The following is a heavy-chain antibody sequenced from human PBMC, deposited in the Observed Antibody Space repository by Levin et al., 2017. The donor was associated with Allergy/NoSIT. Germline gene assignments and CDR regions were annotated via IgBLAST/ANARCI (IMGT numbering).Heavy chain of an antibody. CDR2: IKSKTAGGTI. J-gene: IGHJ5*02. D-gene: IGHD6-19*01. V-gene: IGHV3-15*01. CDR1: GLTFTNAW. CDR3: TAGGRTEGWYNWFGP. Sequence: GESLKISCVASGLTFTNAWMIWVRQAPGKRPEWLGRIKSKTAGGTIDYPESVKGRFTISRDDSRNTLYLQMNSLKSDDTAVYYCTAGGRTEGWYNWFGPWGQGTLVTVSS.